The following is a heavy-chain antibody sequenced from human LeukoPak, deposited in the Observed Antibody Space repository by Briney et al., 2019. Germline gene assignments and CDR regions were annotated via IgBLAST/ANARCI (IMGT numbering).Heavy chain of an antibody. Sequence: PGGSLRPSCAVSGFTFNNYVMSWVRQAPGKGLEWVSAISGSGISTYYADSVKGRFTISRDKSKNTLYLQMHSLRAEDTAVYYCAKDSPIGYSSGWGYFQHWGQGTLVTVSS. V-gene: IGHV3-23*01. J-gene: IGHJ1*01. CDR1: GFTFNNYV. CDR3: AKDSPIGYSSGWGYFQH. D-gene: IGHD6-19*01. CDR2: ISGSGIST.